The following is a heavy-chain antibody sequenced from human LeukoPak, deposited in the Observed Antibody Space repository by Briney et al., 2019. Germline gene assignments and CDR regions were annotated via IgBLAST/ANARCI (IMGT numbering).Heavy chain of an antibody. Sequence: GGSLRLSCAASGFTFSNHAMSWVRQAPGKGLECVSAISGSGGSTYYADSVKGRFTISRDNSKNTLYLQMNSLRVEDTAVYYCAKDIAGHNRGWYDYWGQGTLVTVSS. CDR2: ISGSGGST. J-gene: IGHJ4*02. CDR3: AKDIAGHNRGWYDY. D-gene: IGHD6-19*01. CDR1: GFTFSNHA. V-gene: IGHV3-23*01.